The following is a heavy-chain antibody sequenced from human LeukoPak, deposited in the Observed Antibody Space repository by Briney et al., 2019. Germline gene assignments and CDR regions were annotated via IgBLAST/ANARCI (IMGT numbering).Heavy chain of an antibody. CDR3: TKTGGPWD. Sequence: GGSLRLSCAASGFTFSSYAMSWIRQAPGKGLEWVSVIYSDGTSYYADSVKARFSISRDNSKNSLYLQMNSLRVEDTAMYYCTKTGGPWDWGQGTLVTVSS. CDR1: GFTFSSYA. V-gene: IGHV3-23*01. CDR2: IYSDGTS. D-gene: IGHD7-27*01. J-gene: IGHJ4*02.